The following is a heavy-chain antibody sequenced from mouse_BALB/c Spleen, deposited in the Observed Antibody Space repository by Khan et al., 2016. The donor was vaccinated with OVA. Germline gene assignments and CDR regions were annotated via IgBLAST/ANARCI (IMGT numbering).Heavy chain of an antibody. V-gene: IGHV2-2*03. Sequence: QVQLKESGPGLVQPSQSLSITCTVSGFSLTSYGVHWVRQSPGKGLEWLGVIWSGGITDYNATFISRLIISKDNSKSKVIFKMNSLQSKDTAIYYCARNRNGYFDYWGQGTTLTVSS. CDR1: GFSLTSYG. J-gene: IGHJ2*01. D-gene: IGHD1-1*02. CDR2: IWSGGIT. CDR3: ARNRNGYFDY.